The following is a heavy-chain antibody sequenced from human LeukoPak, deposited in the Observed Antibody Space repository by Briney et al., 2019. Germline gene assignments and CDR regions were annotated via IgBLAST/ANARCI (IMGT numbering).Heavy chain of an antibody. V-gene: IGHV4-34*01. Sequence: SETLSLTCAVYGGSFSGYYWSWIRQPPGEGPEWIGEINHSGSTNYNPSLKSRVTISVDTSKNQFSLKLSSVTAADTAVYYCARGRFDPWGQGTLVTVSS. CDR1: GGSFSGYY. J-gene: IGHJ5*02. CDR3: ARGRFDP. CDR2: INHSGST.